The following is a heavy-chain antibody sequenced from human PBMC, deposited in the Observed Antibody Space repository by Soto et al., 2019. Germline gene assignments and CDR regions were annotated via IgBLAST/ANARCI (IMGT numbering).Heavy chain of an antibody. Sequence: QVQLEESGGGVVQPGRSLRLSCEASGFTFNTYIMHWVRQPPGKGLEWLAAIWYDGTQKYYADSVKGRFIISRDNSKKTLYLEMNSLIAEDTAVYYCARAGGTTVTGLWHFDSWGQGTLVTVSS. CDR1: GFTFNTYI. CDR2: IWYDGTQK. D-gene: IGHD4-17*01. J-gene: IGHJ4*02. V-gene: IGHV3-33*01. CDR3: ARAGGTTVTGLWHFDS.